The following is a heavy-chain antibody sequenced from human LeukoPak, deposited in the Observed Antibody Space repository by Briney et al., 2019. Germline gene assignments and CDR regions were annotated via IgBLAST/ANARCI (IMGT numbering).Heavy chain of an antibody. CDR2: ISGSGSST. CDR1: GFTFSSYA. CDR3: AKSYYGDYLNDAFDI. J-gene: IGHJ3*02. Sequence: PGASLRLSCAASGFTFSSYAMSWVRQAPGKGLEWVSAISGSGSSTYYADSVKGRFTISRDNSKNTLYLQMNSLRAEDTAVYYCAKSYYGDYLNDAFDIRGQGTMVTVSS. V-gene: IGHV3-23*01. D-gene: IGHD4-17*01.